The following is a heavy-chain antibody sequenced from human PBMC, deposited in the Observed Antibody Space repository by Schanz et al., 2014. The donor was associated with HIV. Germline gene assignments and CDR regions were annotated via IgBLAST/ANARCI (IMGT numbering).Heavy chain of an antibody. CDR3: ARDSPVAAGTLDY. J-gene: IGHJ4*02. V-gene: IGHV1-69*01. CDR1: GDTFSSYS. Sequence: QVQLVQSGAEVKKPGSSVKVFCKASGDTFSSYSISWVRQAPGQGLEWMGGIIPLFGTSNYAQKFQGRATITADESTSTAYMELSSLRSEDTAVYYCARDSPVAAGTLDYWGQGTLVTVSS. D-gene: IGHD6-13*01. CDR2: IIPLFGTS.